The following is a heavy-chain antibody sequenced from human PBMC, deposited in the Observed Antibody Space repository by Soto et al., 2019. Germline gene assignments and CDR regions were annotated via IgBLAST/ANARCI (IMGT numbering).Heavy chain of an antibody. CDR2: IIPIFGTA. V-gene: IGHV1-69*13. D-gene: IGHD3-10*01. CDR1: GGTFSSYA. CDR3: ARDTYYYGSGSYFYGRNWFDP. J-gene: IGHJ5*02. Sequence: ASVKVSCKASGGTFSSYAISWVRQAPGQGLEWMGGIIPIFGTANYAQKFQGRVTITADESTSAAYMELSSLRSEDTAVYYCARDTYYYGSGSYFYGRNWFDPWGQGTLVTVSS.